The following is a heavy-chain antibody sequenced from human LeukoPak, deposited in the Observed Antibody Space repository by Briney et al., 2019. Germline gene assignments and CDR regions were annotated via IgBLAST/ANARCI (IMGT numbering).Heavy chain of an antibody. Sequence: SETLSLTCAVYGGSVSGDYWNWIRQSPGKGLEWIGEITESGSTNYNPFLKSRVTISVETSKNQFSLKLSSVTAADTAVYYCARGITKPDPIVVVPAAIHVAQAFDYWGQGALVTVSS. D-gene: IGHD2-2*01. V-gene: IGHV4-34*01. CDR3: ARGITKPDPIVVVPAAIHVAQAFDY. CDR1: GGSVSGDY. J-gene: IGHJ4*02. CDR2: ITESGST.